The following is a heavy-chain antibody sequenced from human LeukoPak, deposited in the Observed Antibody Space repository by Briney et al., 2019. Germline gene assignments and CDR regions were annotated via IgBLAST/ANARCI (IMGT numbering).Heavy chain of an antibody. Sequence: PGGSLRLSCAASGFTFSSYSMNWVRQAPGKGLEWVSSISSSSSYIYYADSVKGRFTISRDNAKNSLYLQMNSLRAEDTAMYYCARDSRLRYFDWSINGDFDYWGQGTLVTVSS. CDR3: ARDSRLRYFDWSINGDFDY. D-gene: IGHD3-9*01. CDR2: ISSSSSYI. V-gene: IGHV3-21*01. CDR1: GFTFSSYS. J-gene: IGHJ4*02.